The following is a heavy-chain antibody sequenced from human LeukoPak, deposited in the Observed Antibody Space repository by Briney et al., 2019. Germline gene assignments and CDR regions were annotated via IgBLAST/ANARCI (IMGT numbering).Heavy chain of an antibody. V-gene: IGHV4-30-4*01. D-gene: IGHD2-2*02. CDR1: GGSISSGDYY. CDR3: ARDGDCSSTSCYTGYYGIDV. J-gene: IGHJ6*02. Sequence: SETLSLTCTVSGGSISSGDYYWSWIRQPPGKGLEWIGYIYYSGSTYYNPSLKSRVTISVDTSKNQFSLKLSSVTAADTAVYYCARDGDCSSTSCYTGYYGIDVWGQGTTVTVSS. CDR2: IYYSGST.